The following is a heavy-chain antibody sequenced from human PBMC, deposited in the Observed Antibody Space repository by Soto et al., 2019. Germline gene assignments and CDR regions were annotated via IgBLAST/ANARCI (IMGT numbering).Heavy chain of an antibody. Sequence: SDTLSLTCTVSGGSISSFCYYWSWIRQHPGKGLEWIGYIYYSGSTYYNPSLKSRVTISVDTSKNQFSLKLSSVTAADTALYYCARHSTGWYAAFDVWDQGTMV. J-gene: IGHJ3*01. CDR3: ARHSTGWYAAFDV. CDR1: GGSISSFCYY. CDR2: IYYSGST. D-gene: IGHD6-19*01. V-gene: IGHV4-31*03.